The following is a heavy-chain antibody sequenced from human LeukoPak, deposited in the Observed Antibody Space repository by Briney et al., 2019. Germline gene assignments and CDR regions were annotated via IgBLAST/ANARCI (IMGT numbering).Heavy chain of an antibody. J-gene: IGHJ5*02. Sequence: PSETLSLTCAVYGGSFSRYYWTWIRQPPGKGLEWIGEINHSGSANYNPSLKSRVTISLDTSKSQFSLKLTSVTAADTAVYYCARKQGGQLVNTRRWFDPWGQGTLVTVSS. D-gene: IGHD6-13*01. V-gene: IGHV4-34*01. CDR3: ARKQGGQLVNTRRWFDP. CDR2: INHSGSA. CDR1: GGSFSRYY.